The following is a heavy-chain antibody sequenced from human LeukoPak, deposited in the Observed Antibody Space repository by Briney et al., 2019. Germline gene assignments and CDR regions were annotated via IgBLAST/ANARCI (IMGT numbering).Heavy chain of an antibody. D-gene: IGHD2-21*02. Sequence: PGGSLRLSCVASGFTFSDHYMGWVRQGPGKGLEWVGRIRNKANSYTTEYAVTVQGRFTISRDDSKNSLYLQMNSLKTEDTAVYYCSRAGTAPGPQNHYGMDVWGQGTTVTVSS. CDR1: GFTFSDHY. CDR3: SRAGTAPGPQNHYGMDV. CDR2: IRNKANSYTT. J-gene: IGHJ6*02. V-gene: IGHV3-72*01.